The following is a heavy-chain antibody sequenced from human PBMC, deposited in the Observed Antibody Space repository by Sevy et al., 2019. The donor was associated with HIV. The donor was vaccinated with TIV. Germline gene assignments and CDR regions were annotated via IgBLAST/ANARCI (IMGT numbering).Heavy chain of an antibody. CDR1: GFTFSSYS. V-gene: IGHV3-48*01. CDR3: AGEGAAAGTSYYGMDV. D-gene: IGHD6-13*01. CDR2: ISSSSSTI. Sequence: GGSLRLSCAASGFTFSSYSMNWVRQAPGKGLEWVSYISSSSSTIYYADSVKGRFTISRDNAKNSLYLQMNSLRAEDTAVYYCAGEGAAAGTSYYGMDVWGQGTTVTVSS. J-gene: IGHJ6*02.